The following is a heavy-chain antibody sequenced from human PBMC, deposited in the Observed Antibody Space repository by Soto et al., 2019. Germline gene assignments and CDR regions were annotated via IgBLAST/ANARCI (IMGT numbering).Heavy chain of an antibody. CDR2: IYYSGST. CDR1: GXSISSYY. Sequence: LSLTFTVSGXSISSYYWSWIRQPPGKGLEWIGYIYYSGSTYYNPSLKSRVTISVDTSKNQFSLKLSSVTAADTAVYYRARHEWAEIYGMDVWGQGTTVTVS. D-gene: IGHD2-8*01. J-gene: IGHJ6*02. V-gene: IGHV4-59*04. CDR3: ARHEWAEIYGMDV.